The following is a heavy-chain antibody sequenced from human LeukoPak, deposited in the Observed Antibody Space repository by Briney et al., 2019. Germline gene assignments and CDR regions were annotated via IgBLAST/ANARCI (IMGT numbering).Heavy chain of an antibody. Sequence: ASVKASCKASGYSFTGYYIHWVRQAPVQGLEWMGWLNPNSGATMYAQKFQGRVTMTRDTSISTVYMDVTRLRSDDTAIYFCARGGVGGNYGLDQIDYWGQGTLVTVSS. CDR2: LNPNSGAT. CDR3: ARGGVGGNYGLDQIDY. J-gene: IGHJ4*02. CDR1: GYSFTGYY. D-gene: IGHD1-7*01. V-gene: IGHV1-2*02.